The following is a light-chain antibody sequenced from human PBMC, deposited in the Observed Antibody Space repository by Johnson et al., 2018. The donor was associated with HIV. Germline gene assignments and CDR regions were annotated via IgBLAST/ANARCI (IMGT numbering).Light chain of an antibody. Sequence: SVLTQPPSVSAAPGQKVTISCSGSSSNIGNNYVSWYKQLPGTAPKLLIYDNNKRPSGIPDRFSGPKSGTSATLGITGLQTGDEADYYCGTWDSSLSQGVFGTGTKVTVL. CDR3: GTWDSSLSQGV. V-gene: IGLV1-51*01. CDR2: DNN. CDR1: SSNIGNNY. J-gene: IGLJ1*01.